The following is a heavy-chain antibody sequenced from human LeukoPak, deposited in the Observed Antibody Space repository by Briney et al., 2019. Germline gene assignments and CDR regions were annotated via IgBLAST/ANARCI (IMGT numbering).Heavy chain of an antibody. V-gene: IGHV1-18*01. CDR1: GYTFTSYG. CDR2: ISAYNGNT. CDR3: ARAQYYDILTGYYSLIY. Sequence: ASVKVSCKASGYTFTSYGISWVRQAPGQGLEWMGWISAYNGNTNYAQKLQGRVTMTTDTSTSTAYMELRSLRSDDTAVYYCARAQYYDILTGYYSLIYWGQGTLVTVSS. D-gene: IGHD3-9*01. J-gene: IGHJ4*02.